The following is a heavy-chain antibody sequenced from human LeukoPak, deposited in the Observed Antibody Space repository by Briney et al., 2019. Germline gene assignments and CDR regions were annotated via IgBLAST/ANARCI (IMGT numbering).Heavy chain of an antibody. V-gene: IGHV1-2*06. Sequence: GASVKVSCKASGYSFTGYYLHWLRQAPGQGLEWMGRIDPYSGGTNYAPKFQDRVSMTRDTSMSAAHMELNTLTSDDTAVYYCAKAGSGSWYSFDYWGQGTLVSVSS. J-gene: IGHJ4*02. CDR3: AKAGSGSWYSFDY. CDR1: GYSFTGYY. CDR2: IDPYSGGT. D-gene: IGHD6-13*01.